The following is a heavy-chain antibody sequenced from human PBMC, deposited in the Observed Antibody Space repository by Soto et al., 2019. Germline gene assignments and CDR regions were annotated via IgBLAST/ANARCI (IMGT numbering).Heavy chain of an antibody. Sequence: ASVKVSCKASGYTFTSYYMHWVRQAPGQGLEWMGWISAYNGNTNYAQKLQGRVTMTTDTSTSTAYMELRSLRSDDTAVYYCARDLGDIVVVPAASVYYYYMDVWGKGTTVTVSS. D-gene: IGHD2-2*01. CDR1: GYTFTSYY. CDR2: ISAYNGNT. J-gene: IGHJ6*03. V-gene: IGHV1-18*04. CDR3: ARDLGDIVVVPAASVYYYYMDV.